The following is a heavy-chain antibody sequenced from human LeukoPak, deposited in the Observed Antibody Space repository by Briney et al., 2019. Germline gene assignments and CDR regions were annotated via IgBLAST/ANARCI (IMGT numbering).Heavy chain of an antibody. CDR2: IYYSGST. Sequence: PSETLSLTCTVSGGSISSYYWSWIRQHPGKGLEWIGYIYYSGSTYYNPSLKSRVTISVDTSKNQFSLKLSSVTAADTAVYYCARCGSSWYEADYWGQGTLVTVSS. J-gene: IGHJ4*02. V-gene: IGHV4-59*06. CDR3: ARCGSSWYEADY. D-gene: IGHD6-13*01. CDR1: GGSISSYY.